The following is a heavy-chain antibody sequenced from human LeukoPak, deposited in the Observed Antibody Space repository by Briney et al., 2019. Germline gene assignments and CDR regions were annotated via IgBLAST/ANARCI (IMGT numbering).Heavy chain of an antibody. V-gene: IGHV3-66*01. D-gene: IGHD3-22*01. CDR2: IYSGGST. Sequence: GGSLRLSCAASGFTVSNNYMNWVRQAPGKGLEWVSLIYSGGSTYYADSVKGRFTISRDNSQNTLFLQMNSLRAEDTAVYYCARDRHSSVDYWGQGTLVTVSS. CDR3: ARDRHSSVDY. CDR1: GFTVSNNY. J-gene: IGHJ4*02.